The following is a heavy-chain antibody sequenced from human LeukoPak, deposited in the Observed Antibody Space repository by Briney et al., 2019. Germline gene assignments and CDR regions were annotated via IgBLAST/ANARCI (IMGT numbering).Heavy chain of an antibody. CDR3: AKGGKWDVTPFDY. V-gene: IGHV3-23*01. J-gene: IGHJ4*02. CDR1: GFTFTSYS. CDR2: ISGGGGST. D-gene: IGHD1-26*01. Sequence: GGSLRLSCAASGFTFTSYSMNWVRQAPGKGLEWVATISGGGGSTYYADSVKGRFTISRDNSKNTLYLQVNSLRAEDTAVYYCAKGGKWDVTPFDYWGQGTLVTVSS.